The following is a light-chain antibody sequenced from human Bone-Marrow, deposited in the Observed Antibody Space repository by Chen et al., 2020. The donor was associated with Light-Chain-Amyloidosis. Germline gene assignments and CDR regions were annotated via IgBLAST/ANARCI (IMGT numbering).Light chain of an antibody. CDR2: DDS. CDR1: NIGSTN. J-gene: IGLJ3*02. CDR3: QVWDRSSDRPV. Sequence: SYVLTQPSSVSVAPGQTATIACGGNNIGSTNGHWYQQTPGQAPLLVVYDDSDRPSGIPERLSGSNSGNTATLTISRVEAGDEADYYCQVWDRSSDRPVFGGGTKLTVL. V-gene: IGLV3-21*02.